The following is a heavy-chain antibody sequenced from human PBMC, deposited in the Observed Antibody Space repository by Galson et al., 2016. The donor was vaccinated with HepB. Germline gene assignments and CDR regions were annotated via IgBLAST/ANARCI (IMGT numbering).Heavy chain of an antibody. CDR1: GFAFSSHW. CDR2: INSDGTTS. V-gene: IGHV3-74*01. CDR3: TRVTPNSNDWYPDY. Sequence: SLRLSCAASGFAFSSHWMHWVRQAPGKGLVWVSRINSDGTTSNYADSVKGRFTISRDNAKSTLYLQMNSLRAEDTAVYYCTRVTPNSNDWYPDYWGQGTLVTVSS. D-gene: IGHD6-19*01. J-gene: IGHJ4*02.